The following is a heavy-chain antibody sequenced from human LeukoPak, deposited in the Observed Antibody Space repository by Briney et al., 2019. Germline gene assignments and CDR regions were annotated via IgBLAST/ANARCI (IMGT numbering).Heavy chain of an antibody. D-gene: IGHD4-17*01. V-gene: IGHV3-30*18. Sequence: PGGSLRLSCAASGFTFSSYGMHWVRQAPGKGLEWVAVISYDGSNKYYADSVKGRFTISRDNSKNTLYLQMNSLRAEDTAVYYCAKTLGDYGDYRRNYYYYMDVWGKGTTVTVSS. CDR2: ISYDGSNK. J-gene: IGHJ6*03. CDR3: AKTLGDYGDYRRNYYYYMDV. CDR1: GFTFSSYG.